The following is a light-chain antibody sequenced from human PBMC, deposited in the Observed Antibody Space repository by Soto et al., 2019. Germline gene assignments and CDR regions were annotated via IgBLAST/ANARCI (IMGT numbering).Light chain of an antibody. CDR2: AAS. CDR1: PGISNY. CDR3: QNVNSAPYT. J-gene: IGKJ2*01. Sequence: IQLTQSPSSLSASVGDRVTITCRASPGISNYLAWYQQKPGKVPKLLIYAASTLQSGVPSRFSGSGSGTDFTLTISSLQPEDVATYYCQNVNSAPYTFGQGTKLEIK. V-gene: IGKV1-27*01.